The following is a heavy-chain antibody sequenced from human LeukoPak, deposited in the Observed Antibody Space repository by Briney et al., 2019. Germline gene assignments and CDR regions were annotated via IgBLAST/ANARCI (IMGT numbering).Heavy chain of an antibody. J-gene: IGHJ6*03. CDR2: ISSRSNYI. Sequence: GRSLRLSCAASGFTFSSYGMHWVRQAPGKGLEWVSSISSRSNYIFYADSVKGRFTISRDNAKNSLYLQMNSLRAEDTAVYYCARANIVLVPAANYYFYLDVWGKGTTVTVSS. V-gene: IGHV3-21*01. CDR3: ARANIVLVPAANYYFYLDV. CDR1: GFTFSSYG. D-gene: IGHD2-2*01.